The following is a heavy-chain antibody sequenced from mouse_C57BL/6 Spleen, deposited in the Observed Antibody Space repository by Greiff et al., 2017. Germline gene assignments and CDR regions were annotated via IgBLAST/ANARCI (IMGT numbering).Heavy chain of an antibody. CDR1: GFSLTSYG. Sequence: VKLVESGPGLVAPSQSLSITCTVSGFSLTSYGVHWVRQPPGKGLEWLVVIWSDGSTTYNSAHKSRLGISKDNSKSQVFIKMNSLQTDDTAMYYSARHDYDGYYEGYFDVWGTGTTVTVSS. CDR2: IWSDGST. CDR3: ARHDYDGYYEGYFDV. V-gene: IGHV2-6*02. J-gene: IGHJ1*03. D-gene: IGHD2-3*01.